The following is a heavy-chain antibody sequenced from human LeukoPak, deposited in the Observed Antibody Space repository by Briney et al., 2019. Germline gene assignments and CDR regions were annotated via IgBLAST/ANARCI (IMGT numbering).Heavy chain of an antibody. Sequence: PGGSLRLSCAASGFTISSNYMSWVRQAPGKGLEWVSVIYSGGSTYYADSVKGRFTTSRDNSKNTLYLQMNSLRAEDTAVYYCARDRGGSTSPYYYMDVWGKGTTVTVSS. D-gene: IGHD2-2*01. J-gene: IGHJ6*03. CDR1: GFTISSNY. CDR3: ARDRGGSTSPYYYMDV. V-gene: IGHV3-53*01. CDR2: IYSGGST.